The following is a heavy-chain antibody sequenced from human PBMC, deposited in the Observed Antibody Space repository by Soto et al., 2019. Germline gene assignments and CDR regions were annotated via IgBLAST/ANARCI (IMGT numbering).Heavy chain of an antibody. J-gene: IGHJ6*02. CDR3: ERDPASSIDV. D-gene: IGHD6-25*01. V-gene: IGHV3-33*01. CDR2: IWYDGSKK. CDR1: GYTFSSHG. Sequence: QVQLVESGGGVVQPGTSLRLSCAASGYTFSSHGMHWVRQAPGKGLEWVAVIWYDGSKKYYAGSVKGRFTISRDDSKNTLYLEMNNLRAEDTAMYYCERDPASSIDVWGQGTTVIVSS.